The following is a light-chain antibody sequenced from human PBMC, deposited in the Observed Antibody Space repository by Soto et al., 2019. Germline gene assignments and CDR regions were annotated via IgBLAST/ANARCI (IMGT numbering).Light chain of an antibody. J-gene: IGLJ1*01. CDR3: AAWDDSLNGYV. V-gene: IGLV1-44*01. Sequence: QSVLTQPPSLSATPGQRVNISCSGSFSNIGDNAVNWYQQLPGAAPKLLIYLNDQRPSGVPDRFSGSKSGTSAFLAISGLQSEDEADYYCAAWDDSLNGYVFGTGTKLTVL. CDR2: LND. CDR1: FSNIGDNA.